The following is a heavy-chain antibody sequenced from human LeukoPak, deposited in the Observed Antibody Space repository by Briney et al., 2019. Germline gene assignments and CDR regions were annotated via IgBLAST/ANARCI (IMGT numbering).Heavy chain of an antibody. CDR2: INPNSGGT. Sequence: ASVKVSCKASGYTFTSYGISWVRQAPGQGLEWMGWINPNSGGTNYAQKFQGRVTMTRDTSISTAYMELSRLRSDDTAVYYCAFGLTGYYIPDYWGQGTLVTVSS. V-gene: IGHV1-2*02. CDR3: AFGLTGYYIPDY. D-gene: IGHD3-9*01. CDR1: GYTFTSYG. J-gene: IGHJ4*02.